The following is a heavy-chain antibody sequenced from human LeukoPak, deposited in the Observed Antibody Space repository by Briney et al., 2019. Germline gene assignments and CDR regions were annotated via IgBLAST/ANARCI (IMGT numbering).Heavy chain of an antibody. V-gene: IGHV1-2*02. CDR1: GNTFAGYY. Sequence: ASVKVSCKASGNTFAGYYVHWVRQAPGQGLVWMGWINTHNGATNYAQHFQGRVTMTTDTAVTTAYMDLDGLISDDAAVYFCARGPIGGLRKGFDIWGQGTLVTVSS. J-gene: IGHJ4*02. CDR2: INTHNGAT. D-gene: IGHD1-26*01. CDR3: ARGPIGGLRKGFDI.